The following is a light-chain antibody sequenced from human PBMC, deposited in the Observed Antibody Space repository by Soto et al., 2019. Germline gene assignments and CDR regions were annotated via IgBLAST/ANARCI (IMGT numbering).Light chain of an antibody. CDR3: QQYGDLPLT. Sequence: DIQMTQSPSSLSASVGDRVTITCQASQAISTSLSWYQQIPGKAPKLLIYDASNLETGAPARFSGTGSGTDFTFIILSLQPEDFATYYCQQYGDLPLTFGGGTKVDIK. V-gene: IGKV1-33*01. J-gene: IGKJ4*01. CDR2: DAS. CDR1: QAISTS.